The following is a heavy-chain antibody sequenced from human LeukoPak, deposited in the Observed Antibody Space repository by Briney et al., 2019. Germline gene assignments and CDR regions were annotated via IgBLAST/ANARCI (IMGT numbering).Heavy chain of an antibody. J-gene: IGHJ5*02. V-gene: IGHV4-34*01. Sequence: KPSETLSLTCAAYGGSFSGYYWSWIRQPPGKGLEWIGEINHNGSTNYNPSLKSRVTISVDTSKNQSSLKLCFVTAAETAVYYCARGRAFACSSTSCPGRADNWFDPCGQGTLVTVSS. CDR2: INHNGST. CDR3: ARGRAFACSSTSCPGRADNWFDP. CDR1: GGSFSGYY. D-gene: IGHD2-2*01.